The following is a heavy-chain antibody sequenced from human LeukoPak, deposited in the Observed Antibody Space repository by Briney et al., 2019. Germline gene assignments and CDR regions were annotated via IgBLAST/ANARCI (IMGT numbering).Heavy chain of an antibody. V-gene: IGHV3-23*01. CDR1: VFTFSSYA. CDR2: ISGSGGST. Sequence: PGGSLSLSCAASVFTFSSYAMSWVRQAPGKGLEWVSAISGSGGSTYYADSVKGRSTISRDNSKKTLYLQVNRLRAEDTAVYYCAKAPNQQRAYGMDVWGQGTTVTVSS. CDR3: AKAPNQQRAYGMDV. J-gene: IGHJ6*02.